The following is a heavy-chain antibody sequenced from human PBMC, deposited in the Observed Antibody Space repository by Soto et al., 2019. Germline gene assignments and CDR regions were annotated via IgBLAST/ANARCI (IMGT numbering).Heavy chain of an antibody. J-gene: IGHJ5*02. CDR1: GYTFTSYG. V-gene: IGHV1-18*01. CDR3: AREGPNHRLS. Sequence: GASVKVSCKASGYTFTSYGFSWVRQAPGQRLEWMGLITAYNGNTNYAKKLQGRVTMTTDTSTSTAYMELRSLRSDDTAVYYCAREGPNHRLSWGQGTLVTVSS. CDR2: ITAYNGNT. D-gene: IGHD3-16*02.